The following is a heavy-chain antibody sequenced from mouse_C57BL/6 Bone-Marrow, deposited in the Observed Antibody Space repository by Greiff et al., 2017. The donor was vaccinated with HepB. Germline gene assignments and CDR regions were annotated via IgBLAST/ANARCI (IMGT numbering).Heavy chain of an antibody. CDR2: IYPRSGNT. V-gene: IGHV1-81*01. CDR1: GYTFTSYG. J-gene: IGHJ2*01. D-gene: IGHD1-1*01. CDR3: ASRCSSYYFDY. Sequence: QVQLQQSGAELARPGASVKLSCKASGYTFTSYGISWVKQRTGQGLEWIGEIYPRSGNTYYNEKFKGKATLTADKSSSTVYMELRSLTSEDSAVYFCASRCSSYYFDYWGQGTTLTVSS.